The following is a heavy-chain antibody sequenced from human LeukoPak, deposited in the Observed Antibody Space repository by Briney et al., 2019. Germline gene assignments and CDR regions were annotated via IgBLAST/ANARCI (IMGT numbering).Heavy chain of an antibody. J-gene: IGHJ4*02. CDR1: GGSISSSSYY. Sequence: PSETLSLTCTASGGSISSSSYYWGWIRQPPGKGLEWIGSIYYSGSTYYNPSLKSRVTISVDTSKNQFSLKLSSVTAADTAVYYCARRVDTARSIPDRYFDYWGQGTLVTVSS. V-gene: IGHV4-39*01. CDR3: ARRVDTARSIPDRYFDY. CDR2: IYYSGST. D-gene: IGHD5-18*01.